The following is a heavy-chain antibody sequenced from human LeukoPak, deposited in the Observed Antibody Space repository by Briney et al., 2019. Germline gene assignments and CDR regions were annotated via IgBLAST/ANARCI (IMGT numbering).Heavy chain of an antibody. J-gene: IGHJ4*02. D-gene: IGHD3-10*01. CDR1: GGSFSGYY. CDR2: INHSGST. CDR3: ARLKAGSYYKC. Sequence: PSETLSLTCAVYGGSFSGYYWSWIRQPPGKGLEWIGEINHSGSTNYNPSLKSRVTISVDTSKNQFSLKLSSVTAADTAVYYCARLKAGSYYKCWGQGTLVTVSS. V-gene: IGHV4-34*01.